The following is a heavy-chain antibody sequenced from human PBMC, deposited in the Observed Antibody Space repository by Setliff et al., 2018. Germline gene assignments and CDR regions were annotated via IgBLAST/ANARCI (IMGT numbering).Heavy chain of an antibody. Sequence: PGESLKISCAASGFTFSDFSINWVRQAPGKGLEWVSSISSTSKYIFYADSVEGRFSISRDNAENSLYLQMNSLRTEDTAVYFCARVAMGASCSGTSCQKYRFDYWGQGTLVTVSS. CDR3: ARVAMGASCSGTSCQKYRFDY. J-gene: IGHJ4*02. CDR1: GFTFSDFS. D-gene: IGHD2-2*01. CDR2: ISSTSKYI. V-gene: IGHV3-21*01.